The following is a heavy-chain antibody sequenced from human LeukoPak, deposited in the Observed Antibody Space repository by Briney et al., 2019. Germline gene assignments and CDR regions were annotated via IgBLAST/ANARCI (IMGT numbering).Heavy chain of an antibody. CDR1: GGSFSGYY. CDR3: ARHAGRSGSYLGY. D-gene: IGHD1-26*01. V-gene: IGHV4-34*01. CDR2: INHSGST. Sequence: PSETLSLTCAVYGGSFSGYYWSWIRQPPGKGLEWIGEINHSGSTNYNPSLKSRVTISVDTSKNQFSLKLSSVTAADTAVYYCARHAGRSGSYLGYWGQGTLVTVSP. J-gene: IGHJ4*02.